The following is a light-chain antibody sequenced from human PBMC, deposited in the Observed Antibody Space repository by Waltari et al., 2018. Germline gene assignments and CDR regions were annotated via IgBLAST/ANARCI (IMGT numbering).Light chain of an antibody. V-gene: IGLV6-57*04. CDR2: GNN. CDR3: QSYDSNNHVV. J-gene: IGLJ7*01. Sequence: NFMLTQPHSVSESPGKTVTISCTRNSGSIGSNYVQWYQQRPGSAPISVIYGNNQRPSGVPDRFSGSIDSSSNSASLTISGLKTEDKGDYFCQSYDSNNHVVFGGGTHLTVL. CDR1: SGSIGSNY.